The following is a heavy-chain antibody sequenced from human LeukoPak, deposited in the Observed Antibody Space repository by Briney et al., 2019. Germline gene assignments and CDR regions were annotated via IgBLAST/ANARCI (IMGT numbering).Heavy chain of an antibody. Sequence: RPSQTLSLTCTVSGGSISSGGYYWSWIRQHPGKGLEWIGYIYYSGSTYYNPSLKSRVTISVDTSKNQFSLKLSSVTAADTAVYYCARMASSWYSAYNWFDPWGQGTLVTVSS. CDR2: IYYSGST. CDR1: GGSISSGGYY. CDR3: ARMASSWYSAYNWFDP. D-gene: IGHD6-13*01. J-gene: IGHJ5*02. V-gene: IGHV4-31*03.